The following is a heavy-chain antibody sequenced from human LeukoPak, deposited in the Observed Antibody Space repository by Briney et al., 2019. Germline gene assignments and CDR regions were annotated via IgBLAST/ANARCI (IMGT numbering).Heavy chain of an antibody. CDR3: ARHQGLWFGELRNWFDP. CDR2: IYPGDSDT. V-gene: IGHV5-51*01. CDR1: GYSFTSYW. J-gene: IGHJ5*02. Sequence: GESLKISCKGSGYSFTSYWIGWVRQMPGKSLEWMGIIYPGDSDTRYSPSFQGQVTISADKSINTAYLQWSSLKASDTAMYYCARHQGLWFGELRNWFDPWGQGTLVTVSS. D-gene: IGHD3-10*01.